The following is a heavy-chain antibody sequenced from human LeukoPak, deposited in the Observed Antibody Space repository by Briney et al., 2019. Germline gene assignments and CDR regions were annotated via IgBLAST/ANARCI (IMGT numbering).Heavy chain of an antibody. CDR1: GYTFTGYY. Sequence: ASVKVSCKASGYTFTGYYMHWVRQAPGQGLEWMGWINLNSGGTNYAQKFQGRVTMTRDTSISTAYMELSRLRSDDTAVYYCARVLGLGIAARHTPGYWGQGTLVTVSS. D-gene: IGHD6-6*01. J-gene: IGHJ4*02. V-gene: IGHV1-2*02. CDR3: ARVLGLGIAARHTPGY. CDR2: INLNSGGT.